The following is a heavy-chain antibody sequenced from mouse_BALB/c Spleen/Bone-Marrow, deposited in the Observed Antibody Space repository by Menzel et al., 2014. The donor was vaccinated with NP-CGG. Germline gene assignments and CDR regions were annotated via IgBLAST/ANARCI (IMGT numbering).Heavy chain of an antibody. CDR3: AREDPGALDY. J-gene: IGHJ4*01. V-gene: IGHV2-6-7*01. Sequence: VKVVESGPGLVAPSQSLSITCTVSGFSLTGYAVNWVRQPPGKGLEWLGMIWGDGSTDYNSAPKSRLSISKDNSKSQVFLKMNSLQTDDTARYYCAREDPGALDYWGQGTSVTVSS. CDR2: IWGDGST. CDR1: GFSLTGYA.